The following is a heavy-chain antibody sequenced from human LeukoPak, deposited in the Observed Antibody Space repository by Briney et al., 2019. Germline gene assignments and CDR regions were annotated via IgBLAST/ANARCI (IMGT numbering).Heavy chain of an antibody. CDR1: SGSISSYY. V-gene: IGHV4-59*01. J-gene: IGHJ6*02. Sequence: SETLSLTCTVSSGSISSYYWSWIRQPPGKGLEWIGYIYYSGSTNYNPSLKSRVTISVDTSKNQFSLKLSSVAAADTAVYYCARDLIAARQYYYYGMDVWGQGTTVTVSS. CDR2: IYYSGST. D-gene: IGHD6-6*01. CDR3: ARDLIAARQYYYYGMDV.